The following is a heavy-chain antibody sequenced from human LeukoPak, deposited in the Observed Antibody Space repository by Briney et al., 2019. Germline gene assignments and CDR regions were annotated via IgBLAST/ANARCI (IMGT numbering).Heavy chain of an antibody. V-gene: IGHV3-23*01. CDR3: ARGRGYNYGYGDY. D-gene: IGHD5-18*01. CDR2: ISGSGGST. Sequence: GGSLRLSCAASGFTLSSYAMSWVRQAAGKGLEWVSAISGSGGSTNYADSVKGRFTISRDNSKSTLYLQMNSLRAEDTAVYYCARGRGYNYGYGDYWGQGTLVTVSS. CDR1: GFTLSSYA. J-gene: IGHJ4*02.